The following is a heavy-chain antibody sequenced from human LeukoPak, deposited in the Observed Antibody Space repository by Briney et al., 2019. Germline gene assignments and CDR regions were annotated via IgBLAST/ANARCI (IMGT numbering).Heavy chain of an antibody. J-gene: IGHJ6*02. V-gene: IGHV3-23*01. Sequence: GGSLRLSCAASGFTFSSYAMSWVRQAPGKGLEWVSAISTSGGNTYYTDSVKGRFTISRDNSKNMLYLQMNSLRAEDTALYYCAKCKDIVATPGDGVDVWGQGTTVTVSS. CDR3: AKCKDIVATPGDGVDV. CDR2: ISTSGGNT. D-gene: IGHD5-12*01. CDR1: GFTFSSYA.